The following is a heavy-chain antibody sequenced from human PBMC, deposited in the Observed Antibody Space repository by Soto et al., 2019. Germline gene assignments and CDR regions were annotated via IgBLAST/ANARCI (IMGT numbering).Heavy chain of an antibody. CDR1: GGSISSGGYY. Sequence: KTSETLSLTCTVSGGSISSGGYYWSWIRQHPGKGLEWIGYIYYSGSTYYNPSLKSRVTISVDTSKNQFSLKLSSVTAADTAVYYCARARSVGGLTGNYGMDVWGQGTTVTVSS. V-gene: IGHV4-31*03. CDR2: IYYSGST. J-gene: IGHJ6*02. D-gene: IGHD3-9*01. CDR3: ARARSVGGLTGNYGMDV.